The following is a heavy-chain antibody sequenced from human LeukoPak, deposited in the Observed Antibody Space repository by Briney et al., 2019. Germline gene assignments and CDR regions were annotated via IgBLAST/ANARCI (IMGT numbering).Heavy chain of an antibody. D-gene: IGHD6-19*01. CDR2: ISGSGGST. J-gene: IGHJ4*02. CDR1: GFTFSSYA. CDR3: AAYSSGWSPRTYYFDY. V-gene: IGHV3-23*01. Sequence: GGSLRLSCAASGFTFSSYATSWVRQAPGKGLEWVSAISGSGGSTYYADSVKGRFTISRDNSMNTLYLQMNSLRAEDTAVYYCAAYSSGWSPRTYYFDYWGQGTLVTVSP.